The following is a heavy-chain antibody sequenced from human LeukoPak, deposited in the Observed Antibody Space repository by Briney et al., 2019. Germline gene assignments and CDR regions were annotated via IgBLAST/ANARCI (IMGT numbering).Heavy chain of an antibody. CDR3: ARDKDYGSGSDYNEYVFDF. Sequence: GGSLRLSCAASGFTFSSYAMHWVRQAPGKGLEWVAVISYDGSNKYYADSVKGRFTISRDNSKNTLYLQMNSLRAEDTAVYYCARDKDYGSGSDYNEYVFDFWGQGTMVTVSS. J-gene: IGHJ3*01. D-gene: IGHD3-10*01. CDR1: GFTFSSYA. V-gene: IGHV3-30*04. CDR2: ISYDGSNK.